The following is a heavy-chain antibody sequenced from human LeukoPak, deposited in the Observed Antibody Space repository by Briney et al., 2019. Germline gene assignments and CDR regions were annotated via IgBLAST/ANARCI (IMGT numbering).Heavy chain of an antibody. Sequence: ASVKVSCKASGFTFTSYSLHWVRQAPGQRLEWMGWINPSNGKTKYPQTFQGRVTISRDTSASTAYMELRSLRSEDTAVYYCTLFDYDSWSAYLHWGQGALVTVSS. J-gene: IGHJ4*02. CDR3: TLFDYDSWSAYLH. D-gene: IGHD3-3*01. CDR1: GFTFTSYS. CDR2: INPSNGKT. V-gene: IGHV1-3*01.